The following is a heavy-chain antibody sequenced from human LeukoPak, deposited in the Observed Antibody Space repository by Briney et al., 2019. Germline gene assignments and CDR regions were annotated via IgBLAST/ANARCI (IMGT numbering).Heavy chain of an antibody. Sequence: GGSLRLSCAASGFTFSGSAMHWVRQAPGKGLEWVAVISYDGSNKYYADSVKGRFTISRDNSKNTLYLQMNSLRAEDTAVYYCARDPPELGSYYFDYWGQGTLVTVSS. D-gene: IGHD3-10*01. J-gene: IGHJ4*02. V-gene: IGHV3-30-3*01. CDR1: GFTFSGSA. CDR3: ARDPPELGSYYFDY. CDR2: ISYDGSNK.